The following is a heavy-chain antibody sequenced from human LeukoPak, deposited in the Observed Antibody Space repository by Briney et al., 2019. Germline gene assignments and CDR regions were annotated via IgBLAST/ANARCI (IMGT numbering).Heavy chain of an antibody. D-gene: IGHD3-22*01. Sequence: PSETRSLTCTVYSGSISSSRYYWGWIRQPPGKGLEWIGYIFYTGSTKYNPSLKSRVTISVDTSENQISLRLRSVTAADTAVYYCARRDYYDTTWMGWYFDLWGRGTLVTVSS. V-gene: IGHV4-61*05. CDR2: IFYTGST. CDR1: SGSISSSRYY. J-gene: IGHJ2*01. CDR3: ARRDYYDTTWMGWYFDL.